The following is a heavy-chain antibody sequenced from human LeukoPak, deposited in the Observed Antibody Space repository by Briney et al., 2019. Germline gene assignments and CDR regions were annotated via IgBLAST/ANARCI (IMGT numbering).Heavy chain of an antibody. V-gene: IGHV3-21*01. CDR2: ISSGSSYI. Sequence: GGSLRLSCAASGLTLSTYTMNWVRQAPGKGLEWVSSISSGSSYIYYADSLRGRFTISRDNARNSLYLQMNRLRAEDTAVYYCLPGVYTDYWGQGALVAVSS. CDR1: GLTLSTYT. D-gene: IGHD5/OR15-5a*01. CDR3: LPGVYTDY. J-gene: IGHJ4*02.